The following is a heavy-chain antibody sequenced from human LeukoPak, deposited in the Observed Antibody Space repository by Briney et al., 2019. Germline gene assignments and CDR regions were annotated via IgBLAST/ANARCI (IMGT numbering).Heavy chain of an antibody. CDR3: ARGRRYGYGIDY. D-gene: IGHD5-18*01. CDR1: GGSISSGDHY. CDR2: TSYSGSA. Sequence: SQTLSLTCTVSGGSISSGDHYWSWIRQSPGRGLESIAYTSYSGSAYYNPSLMSRITMSVDTSKNQFSLKLTSVTAADTAVYYCARGRRYGYGIDYWGKGILVTVSS. V-gene: IGHV4-30-4*01. J-gene: IGHJ4*02.